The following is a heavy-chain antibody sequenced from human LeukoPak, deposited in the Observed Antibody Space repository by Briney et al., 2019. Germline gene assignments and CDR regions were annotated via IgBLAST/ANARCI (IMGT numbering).Heavy chain of an antibody. CDR3: ARSIVGATEGHFDY. CDR2: IYYSGST. CDR1: GGSISSHY. J-gene: IGHJ4*02. V-gene: IGHV4-59*11. D-gene: IGHD1-26*01. Sequence: LETLSLTCAMSGGSISSHYSSWIRQPPGEGLECVGYIYYSGSTNYNPSLKSRVTISVDKSKNQFALKLSAVPAADTAGYYCARSIVGATEGHFDYWGGGTLVTVSS.